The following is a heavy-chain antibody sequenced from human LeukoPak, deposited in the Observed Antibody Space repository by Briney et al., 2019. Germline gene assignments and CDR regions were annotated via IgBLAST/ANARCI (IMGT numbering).Heavy chain of an antibody. CDR3: AKCILTGYYKGYMDV. V-gene: IGHV3-23*01. D-gene: IGHD3-9*01. J-gene: IGHJ6*03. CDR1: GFTFSSFG. CDR2: ISGSGVST. Sequence: GGTLRLSCAASGFTFSSFGMSWVRQAPGKGLEWVSAISGSGVSTYYADSVKGRFTISRDNSKNSLYLQTNSLRAEDTAVYYCAKCILTGYYKGYMDVWGKGTTVTISS.